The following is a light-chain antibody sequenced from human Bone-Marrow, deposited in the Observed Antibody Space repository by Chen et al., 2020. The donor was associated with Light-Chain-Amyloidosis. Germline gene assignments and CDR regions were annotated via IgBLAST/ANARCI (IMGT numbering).Light chain of an antibody. CDR1: NIGSTS. CDR2: DDS. Sequence: SYVLTQPSSVSVAPGQTATIACGGNNIGSTSVHWYQQTPGQAPLLVVYDDSDRPSGIPDRLSGSNSGNTATLTISRVEAGDEADYSCQVWDRSSDRPVFGGGTKLTVL. V-gene: IGLV3-21*02. J-gene: IGLJ3*02. CDR3: QVWDRSSDRPV.